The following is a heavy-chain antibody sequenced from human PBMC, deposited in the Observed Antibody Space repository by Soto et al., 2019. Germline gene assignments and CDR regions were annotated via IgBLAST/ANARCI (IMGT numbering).Heavy chain of an antibody. CDR1: GGTFSSYA. CDR2: IIPIFGTA. V-gene: IGHV1-69*01. CDR3: ARGGLRYFDWLFSYNWFDP. J-gene: IGHJ5*02. Sequence: QVQLVQSGAEVKKPGSSVKVSCKASGGTFSSYAISWVRQAPGQGLEWLGEIIPIFGTANYAQKCQDRVTTTADESTSTAYMELSSLRSEDTAVYYCARGGLRYFDWLFSYNWFDPWGQGTMVTVSS. D-gene: IGHD3-9*01.